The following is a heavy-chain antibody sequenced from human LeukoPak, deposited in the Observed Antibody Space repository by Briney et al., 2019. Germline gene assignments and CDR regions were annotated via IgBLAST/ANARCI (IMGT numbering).Heavy chain of an antibody. Sequence: PGGSLRLSCAASGFTFSSYWMHWVRQAPGKGLVWVSRINTDGSSTSYADSVKGRFTISRDNAKNTLYLQMNSLRAEDTAVYYCASDGYYSAFDIWGQGTMVTVSS. D-gene: IGHD3-22*01. V-gene: IGHV3-74*01. CDR3: ASDGYYSAFDI. CDR1: GFTFSSYW. CDR2: INTDGSST. J-gene: IGHJ3*02.